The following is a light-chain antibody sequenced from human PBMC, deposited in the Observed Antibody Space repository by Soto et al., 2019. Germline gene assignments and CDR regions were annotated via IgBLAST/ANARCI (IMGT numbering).Light chain of an antibody. V-gene: IGLV1-44*01. Sequence: QSVLTQPPSASGTPGQRATISCCGSNSNIGSDIVNCYQLLPGAAPEVLINTTNQRPSGVPGRFSGSKSGTSASLAISGLQSEDEANSSCATWDGGLSGPFVFGTGTKLTVL. CDR1: NSNIGSDI. CDR2: TTN. CDR3: ATWDGGLSGPFV. J-gene: IGLJ1*01.